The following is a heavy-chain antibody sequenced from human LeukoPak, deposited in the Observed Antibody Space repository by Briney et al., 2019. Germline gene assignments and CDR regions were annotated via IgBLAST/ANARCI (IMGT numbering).Heavy chain of an antibody. CDR3: ARTMTKYNWFDP. Sequence: ASVKVSCKASGGTFSSYAISWVRQAPGQGPEWMGGIIPIFGTANYAQKFQGRVTITADESTSTAYMELSSLRSEDTAVYYCARTMTKYNWFDPWGQGTLVTVSS. V-gene: IGHV1-69*01. D-gene: IGHD3-22*01. CDR2: IIPIFGTA. J-gene: IGHJ5*02. CDR1: GGTFSSYA.